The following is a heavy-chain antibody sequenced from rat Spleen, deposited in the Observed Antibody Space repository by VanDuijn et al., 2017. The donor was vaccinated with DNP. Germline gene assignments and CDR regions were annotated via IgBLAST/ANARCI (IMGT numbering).Heavy chain of an antibody. Sequence: EVLLVESDGGLVQPGRSLKLSCAASGFTFSDYYMAWVRQGPTRGLEWVATITNTGDNTYYSDSVKGRFTISRDNAKSTLYLQMDSLRSEDTATYYCATLRYSAPFDYWGQGVMVTVSS. CDR3: ATLRYSAPFDY. CDR2: ITNTGDNT. D-gene: IGHD3-3*01. V-gene: IGHV5-25*01. J-gene: IGHJ2*01. CDR1: GFTFSDYY.